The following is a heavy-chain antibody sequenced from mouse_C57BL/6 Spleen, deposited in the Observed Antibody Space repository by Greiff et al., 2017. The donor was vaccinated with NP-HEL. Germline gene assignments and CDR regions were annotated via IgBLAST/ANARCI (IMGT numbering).Heavy chain of an antibody. V-gene: IGHV5-4*01. CDR1: GFTFSSYA. D-gene: IGHD3-2*02. CDR2: ISDGGSYT. Sequence: EVQLVESGGGLVKPGGSLKLSCAASGFTFSSYAMSWVRQTPEKRLEWVATISDGGSYTYYPDNVKGRFTISRDNAKNNLYLQMSHLKSEDTAMYYCARDPDSSGLYYYAMDYWGQGTSVTVSS. J-gene: IGHJ4*01. CDR3: ARDPDSSGLYYYAMDY.